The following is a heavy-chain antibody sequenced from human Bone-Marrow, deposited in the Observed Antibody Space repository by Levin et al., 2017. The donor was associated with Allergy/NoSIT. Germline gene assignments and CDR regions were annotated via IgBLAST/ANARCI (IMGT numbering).Heavy chain of an antibody. J-gene: IGHJ4*02. Sequence: GGSLRLSCVTSGLVFSSYAFHWVRQAPGKGLEWVAVISYDGRKKEYADSVKGRFTISRDDSKNTVFLQMNSLRVEDAAVYYCVRDLGWLAPASGDYWGQGTLVTVSS. V-gene: IGHV3-30*04. CDR1: GLVFSSYA. CDR2: ISYDGRKK. CDR3: VRDLGWLAPASGDY. D-gene: IGHD6-19*01.